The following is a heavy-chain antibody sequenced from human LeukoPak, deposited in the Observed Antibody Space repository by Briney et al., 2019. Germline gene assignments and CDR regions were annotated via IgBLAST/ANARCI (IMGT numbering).Heavy chain of an antibody. J-gene: IGHJ4*02. V-gene: IGHV3-23*01. CDR3: ARDRLHYGEYEKTLDY. CDR2: IVPSGVST. CDR1: GFTFSSYG. D-gene: IGHD4-17*01. Sequence: GGSLRLSCAASGFTFSSYGMSWVRQAPGKGLEWVSAIVPSGVSTYYADSVKGRFTISRDNAKSSLYLQMNSLGADDTAVYYCARDRLHYGEYEKTLDYWGQGTLVTVSS.